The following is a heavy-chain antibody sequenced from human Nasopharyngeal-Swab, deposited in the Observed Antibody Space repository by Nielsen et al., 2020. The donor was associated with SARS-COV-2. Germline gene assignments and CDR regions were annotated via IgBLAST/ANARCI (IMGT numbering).Heavy chain of an antibody. J-gene: IGHJ4*02. CDR2: IWYDGSNK. CDR3: ARESTPHCSSTSCLPDY. V-gene: IGHV3-33*01. CDR1: GFPFSSYG. Sequence: GESLKISCAASGFPFSSYGMHWVRQAPGKGLEWVAVIWYDGSNKYYADSVKGRFTISRDNSKNTLYLQMNSLRAEDTAVYYCARESTPHCSSTSCLPDYWGQGTLVTVSS. D-gene: IGHD2-2*01.